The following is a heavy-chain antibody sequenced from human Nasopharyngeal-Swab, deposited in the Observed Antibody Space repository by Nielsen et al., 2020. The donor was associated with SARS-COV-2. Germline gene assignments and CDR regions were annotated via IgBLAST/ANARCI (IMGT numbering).Heavy chain of an antibody. CDR1: GYTFTRYY. D-gene: IGHD2-15*01. Sequence: ASLKVSCKASGYTFTRYYIHWVRQAPGQGLEWMGIIKPGGGSARYSQNFQGRATMTRHTATSTVYMELSSLRSEDTAVYYCARGGDPREVVAATDCFDPWGQGTLVTVSS. J-gene: IGHJ5*02. V-gene: IGHV1-46*01. CDR2: IKPGGGSA. CDR3: ARGGDPREVVAATDCFDP.